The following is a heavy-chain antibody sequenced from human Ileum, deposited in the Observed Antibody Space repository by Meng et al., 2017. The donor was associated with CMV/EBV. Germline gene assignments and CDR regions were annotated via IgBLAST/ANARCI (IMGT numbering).Heavy chain of an antibody. CDR2: ISGSNSTI. CDR3: ANIGGSGLRRRFDN. CDR1: GFTFSSYS. V-gene: IGHV3-48*04. D-gene: IGHD1-26*01. Sequence: GESLKISCAASGFTFSSYSMNWVRQAPGKGLEWISYISGSNSTIYYADSVKGRFTISRDNAKNSLYLQMNSLRAEDTALYYCANIGGSGLRRRFDNWGQGTLVIVSS. J-gene: IGHJ4*02.